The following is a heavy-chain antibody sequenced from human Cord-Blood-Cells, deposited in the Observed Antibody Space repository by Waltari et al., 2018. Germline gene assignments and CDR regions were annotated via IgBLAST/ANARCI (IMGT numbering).Heavy chain of an antibody. V-gene: IGHV4-34*01. Sequence: QVQLQQWGAGLLKPSETLSLTCAVYGGSFSGYYWSWIRQPPGKGLEWIGEINHSGSTNYTPSRKGRVTISVDTSKNQCSLKLSSVTAADTAVYYCARVVPTYCSSTSCYRIYWYFDLWGRGTLVTVSS. CDR3: ARVVPTYCSSTSCYRIYWYFDL. D-gene: IGHD2-2*01. CDR2: INHSGST. J-gene: IGHJ2*01. CDR1: GGSFSGYY.